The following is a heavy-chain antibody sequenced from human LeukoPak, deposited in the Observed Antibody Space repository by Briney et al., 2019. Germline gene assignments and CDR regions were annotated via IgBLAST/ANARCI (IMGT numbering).Heavy chain of an antibody. D-gene: IGHD3-10*01. V-gene: IGHV3-7*01. J-gene: IGHJ4*02. CDR2: IKPDGSET. CDR3: ARDGGELWPLDE. CDR1: GFPFKCYW. Sequence: GGSLRLSCVASGFPFKCYWMTWVRQSPGKGLDWVANIKPDGSETNYLDSVKGRFTISRDNARDSLFLEMNNLRVDDTAAYYCARDGGELWPLDEWGQGILVTVSS.